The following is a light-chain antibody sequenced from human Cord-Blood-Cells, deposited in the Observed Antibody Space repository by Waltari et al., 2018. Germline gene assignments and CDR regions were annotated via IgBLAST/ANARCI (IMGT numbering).Light chain of an antibody. V-gene: IGLV2-14*01. CDR2: DVS. CDR3: SSYTSSSTLGV. Sequence: QSALTQPASVSGSPGQSITISCTGTSSDVGGYNYVSWYQQHPGKAPKLMIYDVSKRPSGFSNRFSGSKSGNTASLTSSGLQAEDEADYYCSSYTSSSTLGVFGTGTKVTVL. J-gene: IGLJ1*01. CDR1: SSDVGGYNY.